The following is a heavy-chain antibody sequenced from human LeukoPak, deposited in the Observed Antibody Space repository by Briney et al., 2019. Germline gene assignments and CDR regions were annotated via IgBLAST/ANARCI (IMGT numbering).Heavy chain of an antibody. Sequence: SGTLSLTRTVSGYSLSSDYYWGWIRQPPGKGPGGVGDIFHNGNTYYNPSLKSRVTMSIDTSKKQFSLKLRTATAADTAVYYCARIEDVTRGYNHAYYFDYWGQGTLVTVSS. CDR3: ARIEDVTRGYNHAYYFDY. CDR2: IFHNGNT. V-gene: IGHV4-38-2*02. J-gene: IGHJ4*02. D-gene: IGHD5-18*01. CDR1: GYSLSSDYY.